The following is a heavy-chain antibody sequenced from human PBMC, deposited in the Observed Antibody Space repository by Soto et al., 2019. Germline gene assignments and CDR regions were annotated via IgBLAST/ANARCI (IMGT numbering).Heavy chain of an antibody. CDR1: GFTLSRFS. V-gene: IGHV3-64*02. D-gene: IGHD3-9*01. J-gene: IGHJ5*02. CDR2: ISSNGVST. Sequence: PGGSLRLSCAASGFTLSRFSMFWVRQAPGKGLETVSGISSNGVSTYYADSVKGRFTISRDNSRNTLYLQMGGLRAEDMAVYYCARIHYATTGYLIPEHNYFDPWGQGALVTVSS. CDR3: ARIHYATTGYLIPEHNYFDP.